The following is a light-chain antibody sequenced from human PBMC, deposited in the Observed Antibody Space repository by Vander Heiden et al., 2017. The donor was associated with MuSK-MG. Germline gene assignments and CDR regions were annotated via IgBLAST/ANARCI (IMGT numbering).Light chain of an antibody. CDR3: SSFAGSDVFVV. V-gene: IGLV2-8*01. CDR2: EVN. J-gene: IGLJ2*01. Sequence: QSALTLPPSASAFPGQSVTISCPGTSSDVGAYNYVSWYQQHPGKAPKLMIYEVNKRPSGVPDRFSGFKSGITASLTVSGLQAEDEADYFCSSFAGSDVFVVFGGGTKLTVL. CDR1: SSDVGAYNY.